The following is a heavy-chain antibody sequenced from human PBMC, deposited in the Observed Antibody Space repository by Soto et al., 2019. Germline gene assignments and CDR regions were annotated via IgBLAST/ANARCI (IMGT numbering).Heavy chain of an antibody. J-gene: IGHJ5*02. CDR2: IYYSGST. Sequence: SETLSLTCTVSGGSISSGDYYWSWIRQPPGKGLEWIGYIYYSGSTYYNPSLKSRVTISVDTSKNQFSLKLSSVAAAETAVYYCERYKHTYDSRGNWFDTWGQGTLVTVSS. D-gene: IGHD3-22*01. CDR3: ERYKHTYDSRGNWFDT. V-gene: IGHV4-30-4*01. CDR1: GGSISSGDYY.